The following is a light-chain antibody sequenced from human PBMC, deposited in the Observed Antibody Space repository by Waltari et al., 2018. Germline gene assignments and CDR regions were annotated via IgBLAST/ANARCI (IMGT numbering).Light chain of an antibody. J-gene: IGLJ1*01. CDR2: EDT. Sequence: SYELTQTPSVSVSPGQTARLTCSGHELPRTYDSCFQPKSGQAPRLVIYEDTKRHSGIPERFSGSSSGTVATLTITGAQVDDEADYYCYSSDSTGLRVFGGGTTVVVL. CDR1: ELPRTY. CDR3: YSSDSTGLRV. V-gene: IGLV3-10*01.